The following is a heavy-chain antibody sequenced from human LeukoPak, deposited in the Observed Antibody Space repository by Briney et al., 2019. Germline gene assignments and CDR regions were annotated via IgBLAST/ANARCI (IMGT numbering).Heavy chain of an antibody. CDR1: GFTFSGST. Sequence: SGGSLRLSCAASGFTFSGSTIHWVRQASGKGLEWVGRIRSKANNYATAYAASVKGRFTISRDDSKNTASLQMNSLKNEDTAVYYCIRHGDGGYDYWGQGTLATVSS. J-gene: IGHJ4*02. D-gene: IGHD5-12*01. V-gene: IGHV3-73*01. CDR2: IRSKANNYAT. CDR3: IRHGDGGYDY.